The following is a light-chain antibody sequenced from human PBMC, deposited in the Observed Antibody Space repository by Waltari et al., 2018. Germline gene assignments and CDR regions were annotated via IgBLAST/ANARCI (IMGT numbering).Light chain of an antibody. CDR2: EVD. Sequence: SALTQPASVSASPGQSITISCTGSSSDVGSYDLVAWYQQHPVKAPHPLIYEVDKRPSWFFDRVPGSKSGNAASLTISGLQAEDEAHYFCSAYTYGGPWVVGGVTLLTVL. V-gene: IGLV2-23*02. J-gene: IGLJ2*01. CDR3: SAYTYGGPWV. CDR1: SSDVGSYDL.